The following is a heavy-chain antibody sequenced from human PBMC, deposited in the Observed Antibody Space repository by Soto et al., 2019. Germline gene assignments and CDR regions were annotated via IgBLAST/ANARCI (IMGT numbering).Heavy chain of an antibody. D-gene: IGHD5-18*01. CDR3: ARVRKYSYGTFHY. J-gene: IGHJ4*02. V-gene: IGHV4-59*01. CDR2: IYYSGST. Sequence: LSLTCVVSGGSLSSYYWSWIRQPPGKELEWIGYIYYSGSTNYNPSLKSRVTISVDTSKNQFSLKLSSVTAADTAVYYCARVRKYSYGTFHYWGQ. CDR1: GGSLSSYY.